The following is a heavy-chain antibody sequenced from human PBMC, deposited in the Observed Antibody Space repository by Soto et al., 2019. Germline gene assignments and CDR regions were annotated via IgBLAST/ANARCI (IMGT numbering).Heavy chain of an antibody. CDR2: INPNSGGT. D-gene: IGHD6-13*01. V-gene: IGHV1-2*02. CDR3: ARVDYSSSWTLLFDY. CDR1: GYTFTDYY. J-gene: IGHJ4*02. Sequence: QVQLVQSGAEVKKPGASVKVSCKASGYTFTDYYMHWVRQAPGQGLEWMGWINPNSGGTNYAQKFQGRVSMTRDTSISTAYMELSRLRSDDTAVYYCARVDYSSSWTLLFDYWGQGTLVTVSS.